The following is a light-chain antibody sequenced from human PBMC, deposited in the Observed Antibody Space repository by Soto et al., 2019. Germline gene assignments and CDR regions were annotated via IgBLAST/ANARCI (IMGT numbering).Light chain of an antibody. CDR2: LGS. V-gene: IGKV2-28*01. CDR1: QSLLHSNGDNY. J-gene: IGKJ3*01. Sequence: DIVMTQSPLSLPVTPGEPASISCRSSQSLLHSNGDNYLDWYVQKAGQSPQLLIYLGSNRASGVPAKFSGRGSGTDFTLKISRVEAEDVGVYYFLQGLHPPRTFGPGTKVDIK. CDR3: LQGLHPPRT.